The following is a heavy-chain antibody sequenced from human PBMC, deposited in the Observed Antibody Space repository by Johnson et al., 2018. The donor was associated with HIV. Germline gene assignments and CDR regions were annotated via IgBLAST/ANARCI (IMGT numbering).Heavy chain of an antibody. J-gene: IGHJ3*02. V-gene: IGHV3-7*01. CDR1: GFTFGDYA. CDR3: AKGGGQLWFYIAFDI. CDR2: IKQDGSEK. D-gene: IGHD5-18*01. Sequence: VQLVESGGGLVQPGRSLRLSCTASGFTFGDYAMSWVRQAPGKGLEWVANIKQDGSEKYYVDSVKGRLTISRDNAKNSLSLQMNSLRAEDTAVYYCAKGGGQLWFYIAFDIWGQGTMVTVSS.